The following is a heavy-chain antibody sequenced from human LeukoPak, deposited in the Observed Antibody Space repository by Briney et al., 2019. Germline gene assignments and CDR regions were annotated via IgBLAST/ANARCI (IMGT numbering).Heavy chain of an antibody. CDR1: GYTFTGYY. V-gene: IGHV1-2*06. J-gene: IGHJ4*02. D-gene: IGHD5-18*01. Sequence: ASVKVSCKASGYTFTGYYMHWVRQAPGQGLEWMGRINPNSGGTNYAQKFQGRVTMTRDTSISTAYMELSRLRSDDTAVYYCARGGAWGIQLWGNDFGYWGQGTLVTISS. CDR3: ARGGAWGIQLWGNDFGY. CDR2: INPNSGGT.